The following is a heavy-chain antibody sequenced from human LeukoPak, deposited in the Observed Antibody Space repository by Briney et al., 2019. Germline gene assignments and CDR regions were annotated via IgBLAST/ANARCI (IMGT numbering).Heavy chain of an antibody. D-gene: IGHD1-1*01. CDR3: AKAGTTGIHHWFDP. J-gene: IGHJ5*02. CDR2: IYHSGGS. Sequence: SETLSLTCVVSGYSISNDYYWGWIRQPPGKGLEWIGNIYHSGGSYYNPSLKSRVTILVDTSKNQISLKLSSETAAVTAVYYCAKAGTTGIHHWFDPWGQGNLVTVSS. CDR1: GYSISNDYY. V-gene: IGHV4-38-2*01.